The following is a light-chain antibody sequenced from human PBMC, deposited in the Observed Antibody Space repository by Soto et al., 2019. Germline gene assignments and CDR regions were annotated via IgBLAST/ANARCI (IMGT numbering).Light chain of an antibody. V-gene: IGLV2-23*02. J-gene: IGLJ2*01. CDR3: CSYAGSSNVV. CDR1: SSDVGSYNL. CDR2: EVS. Sequence: QSALTQPASVSGSPGQSITISCTGTSSDVGSYNLVSWYQQHPGKAPKLMIYEVSKRPSGVSNRFSGSKSGNTASLTISGLQDEDEADYYCCSYAGSSNVVFGGGTKVTVL.